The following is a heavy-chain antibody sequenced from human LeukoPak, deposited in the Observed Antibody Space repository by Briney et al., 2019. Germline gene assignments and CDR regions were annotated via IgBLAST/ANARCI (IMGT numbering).Heavy chain of an antibody. J-gene: IGHJ5*02. D-gene: IGHD3-22*01. CDR1: GDSINNNY. CDR3: ARSWGYYDSSGYPNNWFDP. Sequence: SETLSLTCRVSGDSINNNYWSWIRQVPGKGLEWIGYIYYSGSTNYNPSLKSRVTISVDTSKNQFSLKLSSVTAADTAVYYCARSWGYYDSSGYPNNWFDPWGQGTLVTVSS. CDR2: IYYSGST. V-gene: IGHV4-59*12.